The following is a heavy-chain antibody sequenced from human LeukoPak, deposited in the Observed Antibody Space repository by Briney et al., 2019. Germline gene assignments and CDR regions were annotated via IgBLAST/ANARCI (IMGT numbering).Heavy chain of an antibody. D-gene: IGHD3-10*01. J-gene: IGHJ6*02. CDR2: ISWNSGSI. V-gene: IGHV3-9*01. Sequence: GGSLRLSCAASGFTFDDYAMHWVRQAPGKGLEWVSGISWNSGSIGYADSVKGRFTISRGNSKNTLYLQMNSLRAEDTAVYYCARDSRKYVVRGSGMDVWGQGTTVTVSS. CDR3: ARDSRKYVVRGSGMDV. CDR1: GFTFDDYA.